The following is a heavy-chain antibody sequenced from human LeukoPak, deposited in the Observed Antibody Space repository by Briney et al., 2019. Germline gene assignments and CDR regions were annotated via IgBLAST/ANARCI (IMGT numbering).Heavy chain of an antibody. CDR2: IYSGGST. J-gene: IGHJ4*02. CDR3: RWEPKY. CDR1: GGSISSYY. D-gene: IGHD1-26*01. Sequence: ETLSLTCTVSGGSISSYYWSWIRQPPGKGLEWVSLIYSGGSTYYADSVKGRFTISRDNSKNTLYLQMNSLRAEDTAVYYCRWEPKYWGQGTLVTVSS. V-gene: IGHV3-66*01.